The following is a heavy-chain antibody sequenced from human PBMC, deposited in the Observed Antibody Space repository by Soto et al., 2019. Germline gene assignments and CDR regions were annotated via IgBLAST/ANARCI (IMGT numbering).Heavy chain of an antibody. V-gene: IGHV3-30-3*01. CDR1: GFTFSSYA. J-gene: IGHJ6*02. Sequence: QVQLVESGGGVVQPGRSLRLSCAASGFTFSSYAMHWVRQAPGKGLEWVAVISYDGSNKYYADSVKGRFTISRDNSKNTLYLQMNSLRAEDTAVYYCARDEIRFSWAYGMDAWGQGTTVTVSS. CDR2: ISYDGSNK. D-gene: IGHD3-3*01. CDR3: ARDEIRFSWAYGMDA.